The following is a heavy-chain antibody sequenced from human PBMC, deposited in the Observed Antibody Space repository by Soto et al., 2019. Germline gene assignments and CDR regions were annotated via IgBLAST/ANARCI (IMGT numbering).Heavy chain of an antibody. V-gene: IGHV1-69*06. CDR1: GGTFSSYA. CDR3: ARDYSSSYAFDI. CDR2: IIPIFGTA. Sequence: SVKVSCKASGGTFSSYAISWVRQAPGQGLEWMGGIIPIFGTANYAQKFQGRVTITADKSTSTAYMELSSLRSEDTAVYYCARDYSSSYAFDIWGQGTMVTVSS. D-gene: IGHD6-13*01. J-gene: IGHJ3*02.